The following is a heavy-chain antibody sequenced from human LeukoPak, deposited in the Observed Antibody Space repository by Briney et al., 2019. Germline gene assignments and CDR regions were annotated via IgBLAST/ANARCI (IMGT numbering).Heavy chain of an antibody. V-gene: IGHV3-23*01. D-gene: IGHD3-16*02. CDR1: GFTFSSYA. CDR3: AKCGYDYVWGSYRPTSFDY. J-gene: IGHJ4*02. CDR2: ISGSGGST. Sequence: GGSLRLSCAASGFTFSSYAMSWVRQAPGKGLEWVSAISGSGGSTYYADSVKGRFTISRDNSKNTLYLQMNSLRAEDTAVYYCAKCGYDYVWGSYRPTSFDYWGQGTLVTVSS.